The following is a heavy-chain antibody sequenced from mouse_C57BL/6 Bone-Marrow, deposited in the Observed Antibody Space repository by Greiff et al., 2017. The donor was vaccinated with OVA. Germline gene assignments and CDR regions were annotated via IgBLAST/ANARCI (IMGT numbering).Heavy chain of an antibody. CDR2: IDPNRGGT. J-gene: IGHJ2*01. V-gene: IGHV1-72*01. D-gene: IGHD1-1*01. CDR3: ARSRGYYGDY. Sequence: VQLQQPGAELVKPGASVKLSCKASGYTFTSYWMHWVKQRPGRGLEWIGRIDPNRGGTKYNEKFKSKATLTVDKPSSTAYMQLSSLTSEDAAVYYCARSRGYYGDYWGQGTTLTVSS. CDR1: GYTFTSYW.